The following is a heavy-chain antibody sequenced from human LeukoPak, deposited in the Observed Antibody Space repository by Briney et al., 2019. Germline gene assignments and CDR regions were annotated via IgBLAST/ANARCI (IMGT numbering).Heavy chain of an antibody. J-gene: IGHJ4*02. CDR2: IYSGGDT. D-gene: IGHD4-11*01. CDR3: ARRDYSNYSYDY. CDR1: GFTFSSYA. Sequence: PGGSLRLSCAASGFTFSSYAMSWVRQAPGKGLEWVSVIYSGGDTYYADSVRGRFTISRDNSKNTLYLQMHSLRAEDTAVYYCARRDYSNYSYDYWGQGTLVTVSS. V-gene: IGHV3-66*04.